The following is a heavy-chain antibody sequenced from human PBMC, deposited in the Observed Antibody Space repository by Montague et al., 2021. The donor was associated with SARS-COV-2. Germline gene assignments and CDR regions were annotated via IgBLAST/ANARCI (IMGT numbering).Heavy chain of an antibody. D-gene: IGHD6-19*01. V-gene: IGHV6-1*01. Sequence: CAISGDSVSSNSAAWNWIRQSPSRGLEWLGRTYYRSKWYYGYAASVKSRITINPDTSKNQVSLQLDSVTPEDTAVYYCVRGVDSIGWYPRSNWFDAWGQGTLVIVSS. J-gene: IGHJ5*02. CDR3: VRGVDSIGWYPRSNWFDA. CDR2: TYYRSKWYY. CDR1: GDSVSSNSAA.